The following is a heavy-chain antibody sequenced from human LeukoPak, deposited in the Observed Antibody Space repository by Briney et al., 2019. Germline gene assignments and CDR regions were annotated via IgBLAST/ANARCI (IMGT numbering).Heavy chain of an antibody. CDR1: GFTFSSYG. CDR2: ISNDGSKK. D-gene: IGHD4-23*01. J-gene: IGHJ4*02. V-gene: IGHV3-30*03. Sequence: PGGSLRLSCAASGFTFSSYGMHWVRQAPGKGLDWVAVISNDGSKKYYADSVKGRFTISRDNSKNTLSLQVSSLRTEDTAVYYCARGRPHGNDYWGQGTLVTVSS. CDR3: ARGRPHGNDY.